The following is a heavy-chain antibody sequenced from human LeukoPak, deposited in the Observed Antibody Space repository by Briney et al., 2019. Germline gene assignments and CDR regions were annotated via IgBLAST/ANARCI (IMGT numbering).Heavy chain of an antibody. Sequence: PGGSLRLSCAASGFTFSNYGMNWVRQAPGKGLEWVSGITGSGGNTYYADSVKGRFTISRDNSKNTLYLQMNSLRAEDTAVYYCAKVFVLMRGTPENWFDPWGQGTLVTVSS. CDR1: GFTFSNYG. D-gene: IGHD1-14*01. CDR2: ITGSGGNT. V-gene: IGHV3-23*01. J-gene: IGHJ5*02. CDR3: AKVFVLMRGTPENWFDP.